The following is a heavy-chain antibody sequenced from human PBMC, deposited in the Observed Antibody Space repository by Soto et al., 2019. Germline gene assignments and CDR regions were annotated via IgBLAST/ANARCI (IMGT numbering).Heavy chain of an antibody. Sequence: QVQLVQSGAELKKPGASVKVSCKASGYTFSNYDMNWVRQATGQGPEWIGWENPNNGDTGYAQKFQGRVTLTTDISTTTAYMELTSLRSEDTAIYYCAKVSRKGSAIDFDYWGQGTLITVSS. CDR2: ENPNNGDT. D-gene: IGHD3-10*01. CDR3: AKVSRKGSAIDFDY. J-gene: IGHJ4*02. CDR1: GYTFSNYD. V-gene: IGHV1-8*01.